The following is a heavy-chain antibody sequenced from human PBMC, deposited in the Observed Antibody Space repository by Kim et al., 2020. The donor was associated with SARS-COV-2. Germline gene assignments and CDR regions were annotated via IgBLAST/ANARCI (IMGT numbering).Heavy chain of an antibody. V-gene: IGHV3-7*03. CDR2: IKHDGCEK. D-gene: IGHD2-8*01. CDR1: GFTFGNYW. CDR3: VKNGRDVHY. J-gene: IGHJ4*02. Sequence: GGSLRLSCAASGFTFGNYWMTWVRQAPGKGLEWVAYIKHDGCEKHNVYSVKGQVTISIDNANNSQYLQMNILRAENTAVYDCVKNGRDVHYCGRGTVVT.